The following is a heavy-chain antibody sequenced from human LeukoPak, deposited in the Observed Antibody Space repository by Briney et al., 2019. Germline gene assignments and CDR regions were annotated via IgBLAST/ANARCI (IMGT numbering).Heavy chain of an antibody. CDR1: GFTFSSYA. J-gene: IGHJ3*02. V-gene: IGHV3-23*01. Sequence: PGGSLRLSCAASGFTFSSYAMSWVRQAPGKGLEWVSAISGSGGSTYYADSVKGRFTISRDNSKNTLYLQMNSLRAEDTAVYYCARPSPSYTMVRGYAFDIWGQGTMVTVSS. D-gene: IGHD3-10*01. CDR3: ARPSPSYTMVRGYAFDI. CDR2: ISGSGGST.